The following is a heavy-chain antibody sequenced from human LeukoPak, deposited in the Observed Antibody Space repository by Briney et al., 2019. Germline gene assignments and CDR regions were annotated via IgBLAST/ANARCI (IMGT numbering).Heavy chain of an antibody. V-gene: IGHV3-48*01. Sequence: GGSLRLSCAASGFTFSSFGMNWVRQAPGKGLEWVSYISSSSNTIYYADSVKGRFTISRDNAKNSLYLQMNSLRAEDTAVYYCARAGGYIYGFDYWGQGTLVTVSS. CDR3: ARAGGYIYGFDY. D-gene: IGHD5-18*01. CDR1: GFTFSSFG. CDR2: ISSSSNTI. J-gene: IGHJ4*02.